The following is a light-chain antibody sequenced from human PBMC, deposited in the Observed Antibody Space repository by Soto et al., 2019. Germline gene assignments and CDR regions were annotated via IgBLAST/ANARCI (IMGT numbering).Light chain of an antibody. CDR2: AAS. CDR1: QSVGRNY. V-gene: IGKV3-20*01. CDR3: QQYGTSPWA. Sequence: EIVLTQFPGTLSLSPGERATLSCRASQSVGRNYVAWYQPKPGEAPRVIIYAASNRASGIPDRFSGSGSGSDFTLTISRLEPEDFAVYYCQQYGTSPWAFGQGTKVEIK. J-gene: IGKJ1*01.